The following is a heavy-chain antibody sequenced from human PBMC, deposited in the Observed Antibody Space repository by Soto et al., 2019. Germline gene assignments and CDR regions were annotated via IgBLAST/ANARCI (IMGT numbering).Heavy chain of an antibody. CDR1: GFTFDDYA. D-gene: IGHD2-15*01. V-gene: IGHV3-9*01. CDR3: AKATAPLTFYSTFAY. Sequence: VQLVESGGGLVQPGRSLRLSCAASGFTFDDYAMHWVRQAPGKGLEWVSGISLNSNSIGYADSVRGRFTISRDNAKNSLYLQMNSLRAEDTALYYCAKATAPLTFYSTFAYWGQGTLVTVSS. J-gene: IGHJ4*02. CDR2: ISLNSNSI.